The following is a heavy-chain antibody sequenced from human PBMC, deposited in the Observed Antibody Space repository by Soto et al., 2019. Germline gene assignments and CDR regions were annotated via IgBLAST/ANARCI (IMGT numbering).Heavy chain of an antibody. Sequence: SETLSLTCSVSSGSISSYYWSWIRQPPGKGLEWIGYVYYSGSTNYNPSLKSRVTISIDTSKNQFSLRLSSVTAADTAVYYCAAGHFWGGFSCNEIKWFDPWGQGTLVTVSS. CDR2: VYYSGST. CDR3: AAGHFWGGFSCNEIKWFDP. J-gene: IGHJ5*02. V-gene: IGHV4-59*01. D-gene: IGHD3-3*02. CDR1: SGSISSYY.